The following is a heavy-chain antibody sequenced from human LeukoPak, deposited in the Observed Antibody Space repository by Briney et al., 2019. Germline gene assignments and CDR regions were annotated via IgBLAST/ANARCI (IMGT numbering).Heavy chain of an antibody. Sequence: SETLSLTCAVSGYSISSGYYWGWIRQPPGKGLEWIGSIYHSGSTYYNPSLKSRVTISVDTSKNQFSLKLSSVTAADTAVYYCAGSRNLGYCSSTSCYVDWFDPWGQGTLVTVSS. J-gene: IGHJ5*02. CDR1: GYSISSGYY. CDR3: AGSRNLGYCSSTSCYVDWFDP. D-gene: IGHD2-2*01. V-gene: IGHV4-38-2*01. CDR2: IYHSGST.